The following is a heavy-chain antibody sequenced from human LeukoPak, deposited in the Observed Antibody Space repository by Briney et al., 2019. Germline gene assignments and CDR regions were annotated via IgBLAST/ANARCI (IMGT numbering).Heavy chain of an antibody. CDR2: MNPNSGNT. CDR3: ALLFLVRGVIRDY. CDR1: GYTFTSYD. Sequence: ASVKVSCKASGYTFTSYDINWVRQATGQGPEWMGWMNPNSGNTGYAQKFQGRVTMTRNTSISTAYMELSSLRSEDTAVYYCALLFLVRGVIRDYWGQGTLVTVSS. D-gene: IGHD3-10*01. V-gene: IGHV1-8*01. J-gene: IGHJ4*02.